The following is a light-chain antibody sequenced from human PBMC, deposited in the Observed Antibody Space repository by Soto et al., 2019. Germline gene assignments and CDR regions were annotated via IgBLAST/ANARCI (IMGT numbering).Light chain of an antibody. CDR3: QQYNDYPWT. CDR2: KSS. Sequence: DLQMTQSPSTLSASVGDRVTITCRASQSISSCLAWYQQKPGKAPKLLIYKSSSLEGRVRSRFGRSGSGTGFALTISSLQPDDFAAYDCQQYNDYPWTFGQGTKVEVK. CDR1: QSISSC. V-gene: IGKV1-5*03. J-gene: IGKJ1*01.